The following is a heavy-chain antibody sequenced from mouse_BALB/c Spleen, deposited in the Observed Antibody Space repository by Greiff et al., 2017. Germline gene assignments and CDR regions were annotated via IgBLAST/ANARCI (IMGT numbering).Heavy chain of an antibody. CDR2: INPSNGGT. J-gene: IGHJ4*01. CDR1: GYTFTSYY. CDR3: TREDYDDAMDY. D-gene: IGHD2-4*01. V-gene: IGHV1S81*02. Sequence: QVQLQQSGAELVKPGASVKLSCKASGYTFTSYYMHWVKQRPGQGLEWIGEINPSNGGTNFNEKFKSKATLTVDKSSSTAYMQLSSLTSEDSAVYYYTREDYDDAMDYWGQGTSVTVSS.